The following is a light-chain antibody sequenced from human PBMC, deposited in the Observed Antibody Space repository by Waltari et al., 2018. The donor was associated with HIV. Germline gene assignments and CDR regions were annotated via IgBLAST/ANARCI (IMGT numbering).Light chain of an antibody. CDR1: SSDVGGYNY. Sequence: QSALPQPASVSGSPGPSITISCTGTSSDVGGYNYVPWYQHHPGKAPKLMIYEVSNRPSGVSNRFSGSKSGNTASLTISGLQAEVEADYYCSSYTSSSTVVFGGGTKLTVL. CDR3: SSYTSSSTVV. V-gene: IGLV2-14*01. J-gene: IGLJ2*01. CDR2: EVS.